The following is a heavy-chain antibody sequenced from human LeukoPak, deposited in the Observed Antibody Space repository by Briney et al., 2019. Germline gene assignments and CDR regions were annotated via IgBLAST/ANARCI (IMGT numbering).Heavy chain of an antibody. V-gene: IGHV4-59*12. CDR2: IYYSGST. J-gene: IGHJ4*02. Sequence: SETLSLTCTVSGGSISSYYWSWIRQPPGKGLEWIGYIYYSGSTNYNPSLKSRVTISVDRSKNQFSLKLSSVTAADTAVYYCARGDGYNYDGFDYWGQGTLVTVSS. CDR1: GGSISSYY. CDR3: ARGDGYNYDGFDY. D-gene: IGHD5-24*01.